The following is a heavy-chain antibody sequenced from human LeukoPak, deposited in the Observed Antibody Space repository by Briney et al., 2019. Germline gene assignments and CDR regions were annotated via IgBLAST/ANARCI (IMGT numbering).Heavy chain of an antibody. J-gene: IGHJ3*02. CDR3: ARASFRYFDWSFDAFDI. D-gene: IGHD3-9*01. CDR2: IYHSGST. CDR1: GDSISSANYY. V-gene: IGHV4-30-2*01. Sequence: SETLSLTCTVSGDSISSANYYWSWIRQPPGKGLEWVGYIYHSGSTFYNSSLKSRVTISVDTSKNQFSLKLSSVTAADTAVYYCARASFRYFDWSFDAFDIWGQGTMVTVSS.